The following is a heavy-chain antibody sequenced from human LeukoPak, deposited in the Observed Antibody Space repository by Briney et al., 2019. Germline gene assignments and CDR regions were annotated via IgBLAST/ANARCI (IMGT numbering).Heavy chain of an antibody. D-gene: IGHD3-9*01. CDR3: ARLWSLPRRYFDWPQPGLWYFDL. J-gene: IGHJ2*01. CDR1: GGSISSSSYY. V-gene: IGHV4-39*01. CDR2: IYYSGST. Sequence: SETLSLTCTVSGGSISSSSYYWGWIRQPPGKGLEWIGSIYYSGSTYYNPSLKSRVTISVDTSKNQFSLKLSSVTAADTAVYYCARLWSLPRRYFDWPQPGLWYFDLWGRGTLVTVSS.